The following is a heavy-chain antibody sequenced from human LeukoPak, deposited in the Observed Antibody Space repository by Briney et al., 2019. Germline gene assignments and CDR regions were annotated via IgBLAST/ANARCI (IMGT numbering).Heavy chain of an antibody. CDR2: IDPSDSYT. J-gene: IGHJ4*02. CDR3: ARGIAATGFDY. Sequence: GESLKISCKASGYSFTNYWISWVRQMPGKGLEWMGRIDPSDSYTNYSPSFQGHVTISADKSISTAYLQWSSLKASDTAIYYCARGIAATGFDYWGQGTLVTVSS. D-gene: IGHD6-13*01. V-gene: IGHV5-10-1*01. CDR1: GYSFTNYW.